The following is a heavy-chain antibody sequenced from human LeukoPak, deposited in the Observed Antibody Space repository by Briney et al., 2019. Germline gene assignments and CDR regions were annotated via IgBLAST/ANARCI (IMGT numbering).Heavy chain of an antibody. CDR1: GFTFSNYW. V-gene: IGHV3-7*01. J-gene: IGHJ4*02. CDR2: IKQDESEK. Sequence: GGSLRLSCVVSGFTFSNYWMSWVRQAPGKGLEWVANIKQDESEKYYVDSVKGRFTISRDNATNSLYLQMNSLRAEDTAVYYCARGSAVTANNFDFWGQGTLVTVSS. D-gene: IGHD4-11*01. CDR3: ARGSAVTANNFDF.